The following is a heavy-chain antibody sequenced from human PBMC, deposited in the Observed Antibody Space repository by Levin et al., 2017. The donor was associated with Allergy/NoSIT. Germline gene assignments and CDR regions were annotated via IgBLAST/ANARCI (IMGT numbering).Heavy chain of an antibody. Sequence: ASVKVSCKSSGYTFTGYFMHWVRQAPGQGLEWMGWIRLNSGDTFYAQKFQARVTMTRDTSIGTAYVELSGLRSDDTAVYFCARATHNTHPYTLDYWGQGTLVTVSS. CDR3: ARATHNTHPYTLDY. D-gene: IGHD2-2*02. CDR1: GYTFTGYF. V-gene: IGHV1-2*02. CDR2: IRLNSGDT. J-gene: IGHJ4*02.